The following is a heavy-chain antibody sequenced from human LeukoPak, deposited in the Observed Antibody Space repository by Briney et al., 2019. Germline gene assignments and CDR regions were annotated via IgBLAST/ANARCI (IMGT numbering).Heavy chain of an antibody. J-gene: IGHJ4*02. CDR1: GGTFSSYA. CDR3: AKDRRQWVVGDFDY. Sequence: WASVKVSCKASGGTFSSYAISWVRQAPGQGLEWMGWISTYTGKTNYAQKLQGRVTMTTDTSTSTAYMELRSLRSDDTAVYYCAKDRRQWVVGDFDYWGQGTLVTVSS. CDR2: ISTYTGKT. V-gene: IGHV1-18*01. D-gene: IGHD6-19*01.